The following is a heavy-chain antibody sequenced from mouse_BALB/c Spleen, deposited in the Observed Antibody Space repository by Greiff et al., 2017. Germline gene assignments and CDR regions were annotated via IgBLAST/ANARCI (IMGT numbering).Heavy chain of an antibody. D-gene: IGHD1-2*01. CDR2: ISSGSSTI. J-gene: IGHJ4*01. CDR1: GFTFSSFG. V-gene: IGHV5-17*02. CDR3: ARGDEDTTAYYAMDY. Sequence: EVQLVESGGGLVQPGGSRKLSCAASGFTFSSFGMHWVRQAPEKGLEWVAYISSGSSTIYYADTVKGRFTISRDNPKNTLFLQMTSLRSEDTAMYYCARGDEDTTAYYAMDYWGQGTSVTVSS.